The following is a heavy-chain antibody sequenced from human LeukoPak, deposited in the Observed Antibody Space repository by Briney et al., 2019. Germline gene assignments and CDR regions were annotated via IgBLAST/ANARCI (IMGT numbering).Heavy chain of an antibody. D-gene: IGHD3-3*01. V-gene: IGHV3-7*01. J-gene: IGHJ4*02. CDR2: IKQDGSEK. Sequence: HPGGSLRLSCAASGFTFSSYWMSWVRQAPGKGLEWVANIKQDGSEKYYVDSVKGRFTISRDNAKNSLYLQMNSLRAEDTAVYYCARDRNTDFWSGYYTNYFDYWGQGTLVIVSS. CDR1: GFTFSSYW. CDR3: ARDRNTDFWSGYYTNYFDY.